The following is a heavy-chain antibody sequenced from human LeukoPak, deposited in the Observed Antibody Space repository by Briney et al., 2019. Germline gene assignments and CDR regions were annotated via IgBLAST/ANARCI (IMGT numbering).Heavy chain of an antibody. J-gene: IGHJ4*02. CDR1: GFNLTAFV. D-gene: IGHD2-2*01. CDR2: LRRSDSIP. CDR3: YQLPLDY. Sequence: GGSLRLSCVASGFNLTAFVMSWARQAPGKGLEWVSVLRRSDSIPNYADSVKGRSTISRDSSKNTLCLQMNSLRAEDTALYIRYQLPLDYWGQETLVTVSS. V-gene: IGHV3-23*01.